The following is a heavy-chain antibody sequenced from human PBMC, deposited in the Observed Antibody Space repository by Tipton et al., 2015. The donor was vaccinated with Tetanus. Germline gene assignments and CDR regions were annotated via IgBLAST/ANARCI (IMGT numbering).Heavy chain of an antibody. Sequence: SLRLSCAASGFRFYAYGLHWVRQAPGKGLEWVAITSFDGKTNFYADSVKGRFIISRDNSKNTVYLQMNSLRPEDTAVYYCARSGFYGSGLKYYYGMDVWGQGTTVTVSS. CDR1: GFRFYAYG. D-gene: IGHD3-10*01. J-gene: IGHJ6*02. CDR2: TSFDGKTN. V-gene: IGHV3-30*03. CDR3: ARSGFYGSGLKYYYGMDV.